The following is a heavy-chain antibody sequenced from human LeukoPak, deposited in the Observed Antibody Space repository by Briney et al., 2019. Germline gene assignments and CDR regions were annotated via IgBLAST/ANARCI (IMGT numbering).Heavy chain of an antibody. Sequence: GGSLRLSCAASGFTFSSYSMNWVRQAPWKGLEWVSYISSSSSTIYYAGSVKGRFTISRDNSKNTLYLQMNSLRAEDTAVYYCARERKYCGGDCYDYWGQGTLVTVSS. CDR3: ARERKYCGGDCYDY. CDR2: ISSSSSTI. J-gene: IGHJ4*02. CDR1: GFTFSSYS. V-gene: IGHV3-48*01. D-gene: IGHD2-21*01.